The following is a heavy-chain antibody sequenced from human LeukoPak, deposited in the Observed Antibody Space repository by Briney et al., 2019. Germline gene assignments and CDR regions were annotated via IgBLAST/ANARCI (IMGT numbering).Heavy chain of an antibody. CDR1: GFTFSTYN. D-gene: IGHD5-12*01. Sequence: GGSLRLSCAASGFTFSTYNMNWVRQAPGKGLEWVSSISSNSIYIYYADSVKGRFTISRDNAKNSLYLQMNSLRAEDTAVYYCARDQGLRDFDYWGQGTLVTVSS. V-gene: IGHV3-21*01. CDR2: ISSNSIYI. J-gene: IGHJ4*02. CDR3: ARDQGLRDFDY.